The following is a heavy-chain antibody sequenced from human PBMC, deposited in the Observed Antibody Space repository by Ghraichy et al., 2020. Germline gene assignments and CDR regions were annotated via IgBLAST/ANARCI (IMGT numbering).Heavy chain of an antibody. D-gene: IGHD2-15*01. Sequence: SETLSLTCTVSGGSISSGGYYWSWIRQHPGKGLEWIGFTYYSGSTYYNPSFESRLTISVDTSKNQFSLKLSSVTAADTAMYYCATTTPYCSGGSCYLDYWGQGTLVTVSS. J-gene: IGHJ4*02. CDR1: GGSISSGGYY. V-gene: IGHV4-31*03. CDR2: TYYSGST. CDR3: ATTTPYCSGGSCYLDY.